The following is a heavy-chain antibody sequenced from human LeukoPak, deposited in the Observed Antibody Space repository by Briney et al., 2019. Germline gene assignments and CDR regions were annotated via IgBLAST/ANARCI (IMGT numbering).Heavy chain of an antibody. V-gene: IGHV3-23*01. CDR2: ISGTGGYT. J-gene: IGHJ4*02. D-gene: IGHD5-24*01. CDR3: ARGQGMATSFDY. CDR1: GFTFSSYA. Sequence: GGSLRLSCGASGFTFSSYAMTWVRQAPGKGLEWVSAISGTGGYTYYADSVKGRFTISRDNSKNTLYLQMNSLRAEDTAVYYCARGQGMATSFDYWGQGTLVTVSS.